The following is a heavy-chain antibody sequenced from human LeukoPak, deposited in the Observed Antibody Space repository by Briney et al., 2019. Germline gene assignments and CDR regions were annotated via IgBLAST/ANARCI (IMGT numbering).Heavy chain of an antibody. J-gene: IGHJ4*02. CDR2: IWYDGSNK. Sequence: GRSLRLSCAASGFTFSSYGMHWVRQAPGKGLERVAVIWYDGSNKYYADSVKGRFTISRDNSKNTLYLQMNSLRAEDTAVYYCARDRDWVTDYWGQGTLVTVSS. V-gene: IGHV3-33*01. D-gene: IGHD3-9*01. CDR1: GFTFSSYG. CDR3: ARDRDWVTDY.